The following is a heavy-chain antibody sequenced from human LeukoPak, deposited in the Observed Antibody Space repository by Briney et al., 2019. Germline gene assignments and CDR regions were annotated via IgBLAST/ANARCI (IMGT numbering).Heavy chain of an antibody. J-gene: IGHJ4*02. CDR1: GGSISSGGYY. V-gene: IGHV4-31*03. Sequence: SQTLSLTCTVSGGSISSGGYYWSWIRQHPGKGLEWIGYIYYSGSTYYNPSLKSRVTISVDASKNQFSLKLSSVTAADTAVYYCARALRGGGFDSYGFFDYWGQGTLVTVSS. CDR3: ARALRGGGFDSYGFFDY. CDR2: IYYSGST. D-gene: IGHD5-18*01.